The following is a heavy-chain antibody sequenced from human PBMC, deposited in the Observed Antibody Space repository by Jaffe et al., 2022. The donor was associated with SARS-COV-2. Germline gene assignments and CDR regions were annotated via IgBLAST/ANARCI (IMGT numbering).Heavy chain of an antibody. Sequence: QVQLMESGGGLVKPGGSLRLSCAASGFTFSDYYMSWIRRAPGKGLEWVSYISGSGSTMYYADSVKGRFTISRDNAKNSLYLQMNSLRAEDTAVYYCSRAPGYYYNYYTDVWGKGTTVTVSS. CDR2: ISGSGSTM. CDR1: GFTFSDYY. J-gene: IGHJ6*03. V-gene: IGHV3-11*01. CDR3: SRAPGYYYNYYTDV.